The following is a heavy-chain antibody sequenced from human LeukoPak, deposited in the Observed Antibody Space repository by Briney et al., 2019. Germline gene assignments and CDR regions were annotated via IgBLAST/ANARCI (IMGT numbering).Heavy chain of an antibody. CDR1: GYTFTSYG. CDR3: ARDRRSPARPHDAFDI. CDR2: ISAYNGNT. V-gene: IGHV1-18*01. D-gene: IGHD6-6*01. Sequence: ASVKVSCKASGYTFTSYGISWVRQAPGQGLEWMGWISAYNGNTNYAQKLQGRVTMTTDTSTSTAYMELRSLRSDDTAVYYCARDRRSPARPHDAFDIWGQGTMVTVSS. J-gene: IGHJ3*02.